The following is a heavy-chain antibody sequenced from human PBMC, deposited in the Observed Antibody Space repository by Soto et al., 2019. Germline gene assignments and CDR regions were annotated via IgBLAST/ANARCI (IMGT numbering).Heavy chain of an antibody. Sequence: QVQLQESGPGLVKPSETLSLTCTVSGGSVSSGSYYWNWIRQPPGKGLEWIGYINYSGTTNYNPSLERRVTVSVDTSKNQLSLKLSSVTAADTAVYYCASGPISANYYYCGVDVWGQGTTVTVSS. CDR2: INYSGTT. D-gene: IGHD3-9*01. J-gene: IGHJ6*02. CDR3: ASGPISANYYYCGVDV. V-gene: IGHV4-61*01. CDR1: GGSVSSGSYY.